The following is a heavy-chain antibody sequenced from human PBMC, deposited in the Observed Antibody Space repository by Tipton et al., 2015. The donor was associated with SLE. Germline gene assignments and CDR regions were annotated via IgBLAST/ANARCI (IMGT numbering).Heavy chain of an antibody. CDR3: ARGDPQGLEPCDY. D-gene: IGHD1-1*01. CDR1: GGSMSTYY. J-gene: IGHJ4*02. V-gene: IGHV4-59*01. Sequence: TLSLTCTVSGGSMSTYYWSWIRQPPGKGLEWIGYIYHSGSTNYNPSLRSRVTISVDTSKNQLSLQLSSVTTADTAVYYCARGDPQGLEPCDYWGQGTLVTVST. CDR2: IYHSGST.